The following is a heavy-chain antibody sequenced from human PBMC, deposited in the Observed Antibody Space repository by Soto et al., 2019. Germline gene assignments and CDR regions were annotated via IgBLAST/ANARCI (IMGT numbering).Heavy chain of an antibody. J-gene: IGHJ6*02. D-gene: IGHD5-18*01. Sequence: ASVKVSCKASGYTFTGYYMHWVRQAPGQGLEWMGWINPNSGGTNYAQKFQGWVTMTRDTSISTAYMELSRLRSDDTAVYYCARDPGYSYGSYGMDVWGQGTTVTVSS. CDR2: INPNSGGT. CDR1: GYTFTGYY. CDR3: ARDPGYSYGSYGMDV. V-gene: IGHV1-2*04.